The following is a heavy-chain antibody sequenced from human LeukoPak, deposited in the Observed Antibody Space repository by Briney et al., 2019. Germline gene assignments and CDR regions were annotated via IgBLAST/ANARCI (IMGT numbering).Heavy chain of an antibody. V-gene: IGHV3-48*01. J-gene: IGHJ4*02. CDR2: ISLSADFT. CDR3: ARYSSGVTGEDYFDY. D-gene: IGHD4-23*01. CDR1: GFTFSNYG. Sequence: PGGSLRLSCAASGFTFSNYGIHWVRQAPGKGLEWLSYISLSADFTYYRDSVKGRFTISRDNAKNSLYLQMNSLRAEDTAVYYCARYSSGVTGEDYFDYWSQGTLVTVSS.